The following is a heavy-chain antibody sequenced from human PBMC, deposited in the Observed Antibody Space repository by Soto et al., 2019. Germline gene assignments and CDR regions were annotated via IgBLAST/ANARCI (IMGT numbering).Heavy chain of an antibody. D-gene: IGHD2-15*01. V-gene: IGHV3-33*01. Sequence: QVQLVESGGGVVQPGRSLRLSCAASGFTFSSYGMHWVRQAPGKGLEWVAVIWYDGSNKYYADSVKGRFTISRDNSKNTLYLQMNSLRAEDTAVYYCAREYCSGGSCYFDYWGQGTLVTVSS. CDR2: IWYDGSNK. CDR3: AREYCSGGSCYFDY. CDR1: GFTFSSYG. J-gene: IGHJ4*02.